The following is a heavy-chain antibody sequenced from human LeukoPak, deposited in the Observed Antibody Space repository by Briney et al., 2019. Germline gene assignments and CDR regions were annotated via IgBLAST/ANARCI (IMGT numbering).Heavy chain of an antibody. D-gene: IGHD4-17*01. V-gene: IGHV3-30*02. CDR3: AKDNYYGDYEVTSIFGVD. Sequence: GGSLRLSCAASGFTFSSHGMHWVRQGPGKGLEWVASIRYDGTKTYYADSVKGRFNISRDNFKNTLYLQMNSLRAEDTAVYYCAKDNYYGDYEVTSIFGVDWGQGTLVTVSS. CDR2: IRYDGTKT. CDR1: GFTFSSHG. J-gene: IGHJ4*02.